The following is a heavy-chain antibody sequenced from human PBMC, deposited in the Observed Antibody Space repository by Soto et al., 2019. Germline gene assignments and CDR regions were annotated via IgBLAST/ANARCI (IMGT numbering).Heavy chain of an antibody. Sequence: QVQLQESGPGLVKPSQTLSLTCTVSGGSISSGGYYWSWIRQLPGRGLEWIGYIYYSGSAYYNPSLKSRVTISVYTSNNHFSLKLSSVTAADTAVYYCATLNGDSAYDYWGQGTLVTVSS. J-gene: IGHJ4*02. CDR2: IYYSGSA. CDR1: GGSISSGGYY. D-gene: IGHD2-15*01. CDR3: ATLNGDSAYDY. V-gene: IGHV4-31*03.